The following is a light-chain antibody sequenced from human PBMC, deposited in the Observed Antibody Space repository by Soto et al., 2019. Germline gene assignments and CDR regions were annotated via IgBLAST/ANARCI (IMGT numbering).Light chain of an antibody. CDR3: ATWDGSLPGEV. CDR2: DNN. J-gene: IGLJ2*01. V-gene: IGLV1-51*01. Sequence: QAVLTQSPSVSAAPGQKVTISCSGSSSNIGNNYVSWYQQLPGTAPNLLIYDNNKRPSGIPDRFSGSKSGTSGTLDITGLQTGDEADYYCATWDGSLPGEVFGGGTKLTVL. CDR1: SSNIGNNY.